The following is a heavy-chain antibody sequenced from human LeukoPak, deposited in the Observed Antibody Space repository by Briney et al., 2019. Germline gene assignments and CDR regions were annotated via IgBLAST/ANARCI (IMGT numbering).Heavy chain of an antibody. CDR3: ARGMDQYSGSYRKTLPRDY. D-gene: IGHD1-26*01. CDR2: MNPNSGNT. J-gene: IGHJ4*02. V-gene: IGHV1-8*01. CDR1: GYTFTSYD. Sequence: ASVKVSCKASGYTFTSYDINWVRQATGQGLEWMGWMNPNSGNTGYAQKFQGRVTMTRNTSISTAYMELSSLRSEDTAVYYCARGMDQYSGSYRKTLPRDYWGQGTLVTVSS.